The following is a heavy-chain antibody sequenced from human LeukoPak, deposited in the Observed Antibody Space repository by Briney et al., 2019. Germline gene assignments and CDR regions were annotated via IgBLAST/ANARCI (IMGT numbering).Heavy chain of an antibody. J-gene: IGHJ4*02. D-gene: IGHD6-6*01. V-gene: IGHV1-2*02. CDR1: GYTFTVYY. Sequence: ASVKVSCKASGYTFTVYYMHWVRQAPGQGLEWMGWINPNSGGTNYAQKVQGRVTMTRDTSISTAYMELSRLRSDDAAVYYCARATRQLVLVYWGQGTLVTVSS. CDR2: INPNSGGT. CDR3: ARATRQLVLVY.